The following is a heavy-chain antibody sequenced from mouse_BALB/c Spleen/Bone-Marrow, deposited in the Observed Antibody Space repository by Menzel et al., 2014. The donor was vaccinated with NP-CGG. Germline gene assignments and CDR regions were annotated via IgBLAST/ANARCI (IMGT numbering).Heavy chain of an antibody. CDR2: IWRDGGP. V-gene: IGHV2-3*01. CDR3: AKEGRFRSTIITTFAY. D-gene: IGHD2-12*01. J-gene: IGHJ3*01. Sequence: VQRVESGPGLVAPSQSLSITCTVSGFSLTSYGLSWVRQPPGKGLEWLGVIWRDGGPSYHSALITRMIKNKDNSKSQVFLKLNSLQTDDTATYYCAKEGRFRSTIITTFAYWGQGTLVTVSA. CDR1: GFSLTSYG.